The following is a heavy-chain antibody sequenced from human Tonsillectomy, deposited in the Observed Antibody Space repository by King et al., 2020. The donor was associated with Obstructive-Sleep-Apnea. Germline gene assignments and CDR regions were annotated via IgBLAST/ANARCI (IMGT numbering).Heavy chain of an antibody. CDR1: GFTFSNYG. D-gene: IGHD3-16*01. CDR2: IWHDGSNE. J-gene: IGHJ4*02. V-gene: IGHV3-33*06. Sequence: VQLVESGGGVVQPGRSLRLSCTASGFTFSNYGMHWVRQAPGKGLEWVAGIWHDGSNEYYADSAKGRFTIARDNSKNTLYLQMNRLRAGETAVYYCAKDLRYLGYYFDHWGQGTLVTASS. CDR3: AKDLRYLGYYFDH.